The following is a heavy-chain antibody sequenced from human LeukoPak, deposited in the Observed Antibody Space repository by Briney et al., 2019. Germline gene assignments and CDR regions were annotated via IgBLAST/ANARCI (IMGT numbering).Heavy chain of an antibody. CDR2: INHSGST. D-gene: IGHD4-23*01. CDR1: GGSISSYY. CDR3: ARRSRGGAFDI. J-gene: IGHJ3*02. Sequence: PSETLSLTCTVSGGSISSYYWSWIRQPPGKGLEWIGEINHSGSTNYNPSLKSRVTISVDTSKNQFSLKLSSVTAADTAVYYCARRSRGGAFDIWGQGTMVTVSS. V-gene: IGHV4-34*01.